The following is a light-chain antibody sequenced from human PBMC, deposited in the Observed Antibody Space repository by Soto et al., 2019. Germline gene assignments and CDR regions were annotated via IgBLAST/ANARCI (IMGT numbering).Light chain of an antibody. J-gene: IGKJ3*01. Sequence: DIQMTQSPSTLSASVGDRVTITCRASQSISSWLAWYQQKPGKASKLLIYDASSLESGVPSRFSGSGSGTEFTLTISSLQPDDFATYYCQQYNSYPLTCGPGTKVDIK. CDR1: QSISSW. CDR2: DAS. V-gene: IGKV1-5*01. CDR3: QQYNSYPLT.